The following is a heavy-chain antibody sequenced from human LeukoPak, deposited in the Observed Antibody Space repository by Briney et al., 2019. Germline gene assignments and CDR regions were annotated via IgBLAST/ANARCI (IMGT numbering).Heavy chain of an antibody. V-gene: IGHV4-59*12. CDR3: ATKDCSGGSCYSKGAFDI. D-gene: IGHD2-15*01. CDR2: IYHSGST. CDR1: GGSISSYY. J-gene: IGHJ3*02. Sequence: PSETLSLTCTVSGGSISSYYWSWIRQPPGKGLEWIGYIYHSGSTYYNPSLKSRVTISVDRSKNQFSLKLSSVTAADTAVYYCATKDCSGGSCYSKGAFDIWGQGTMVTVSS.